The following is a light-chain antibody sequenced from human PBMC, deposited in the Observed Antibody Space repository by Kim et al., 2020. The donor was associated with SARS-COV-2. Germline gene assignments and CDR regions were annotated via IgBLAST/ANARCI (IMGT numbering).Light chain of an antibody. V-gene: IGKV1-39*01. J-gene: IGKJ3*01. CDR3: QHTSSIPF. Sequence: SASVGDRVSSTCRASQNIRTYLNWYRQKPGKAPQLLIYGASNLQSGVPSRFGGSGSGTDFTLTISSLQPEDFATYYCQHTSSIPFFGPGTKVDIK. CDR1: QNIRTY. CDR2: GAS.